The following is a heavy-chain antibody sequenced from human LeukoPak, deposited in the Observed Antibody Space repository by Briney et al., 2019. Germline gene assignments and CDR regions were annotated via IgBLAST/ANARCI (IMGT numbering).Heavy chain of an antibody. D-gene: IGHD3-22*01. V-gene: IGHV3-7*01. J-gene: IGHJ3*02. CDR1: GFTFSSYW. CDR3: ASRGYYDSSGYYHDAFDI. Sequence: PGGSLRLSCAASGFTFSSYWMSWVRQAPGKGPEWVANIKQDGSEKYYVDSVKGRFTISRDNAKNSLYLQMNSLRAEDTAVYYCASRGYYDSSGYYHDAFDIWGQGTMVTVSS. CDR2: IKQDGSEK.